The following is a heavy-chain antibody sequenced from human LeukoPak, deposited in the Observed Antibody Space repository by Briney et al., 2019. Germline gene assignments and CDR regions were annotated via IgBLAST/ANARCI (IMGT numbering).Heavy chain of an antibody. V-gene: IGHV3-48*01. CDR2: ISGSGNAK. D-gene: IGHD2/OR15-2a*01. J-gene: IGHJ4*02. CDR3: ARDYVYAFDY. Sequence: GGSLRLSCAVSGFSLSSYSMNWVRHAPGKGKEWVSYISGSGNAKHYTDSVKGRLTISRDNAKNALYLQMNSLRAEDADVCFRARDYVYAFDYWGQGTLVTVSS. CDR1: GFSLSSYS.